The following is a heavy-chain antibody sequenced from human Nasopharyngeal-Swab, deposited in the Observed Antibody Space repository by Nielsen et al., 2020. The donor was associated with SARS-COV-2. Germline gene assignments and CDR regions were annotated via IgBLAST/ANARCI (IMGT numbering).Heavy chain of an antibody. D-gene: IGHD6-13*01. V-gene: IGHV4-31*02. CDR2: IYYSGST. Sequence: WIRQPPGKGLEWIGYIYYSGSTYYNPSLKSRVTISVDTSKNQFSLKLSSVTAADTAVYYCARVSKAGQQLAFDYWGQGTLVTVSS. CDR3: ARVSKAGQQLAFDY. J-gene: IGHJ4*02.